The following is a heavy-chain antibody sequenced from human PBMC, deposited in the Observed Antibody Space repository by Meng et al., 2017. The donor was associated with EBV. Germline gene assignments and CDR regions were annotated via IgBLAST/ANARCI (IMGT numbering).Heavy chain of an antibody. D-gene: IGHD6-13*01. CDR2: IIPIFGTA. Sequence: QVQLVQYGAVVKNPGSSVKASCTASGGTFRSYSISWVRQAPGEGLEWMGGIIPIFGTANYAQKFQGRVTITADKYTSTAYMELSSLRSEDTAVYYCARAEIAAAGRLDYWGQGTLVTVSS. J-gene: IGHJ4*02. CDR1: GGTFRSYS. CDR3: ARAEIAAAGRLDY. V-gene: IGHV1-69*06.